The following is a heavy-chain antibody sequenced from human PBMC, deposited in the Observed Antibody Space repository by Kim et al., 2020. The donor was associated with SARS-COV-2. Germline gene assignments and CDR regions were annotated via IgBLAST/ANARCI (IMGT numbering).Heavy chain of an antibody. CDR2: INPNSGGT. Sequence: ASVKVSCKASGYTFTGYYMHWVRQAPGQGLEWMGRINPNSGGTNYAQKFQGRVTMTRDTSISTAYMELSRLRSDDTAVYYCARVKSQLLWFGEYHQGDAFDIWGQGTMVTVSS. V-gene: IGHV1-2*06. CDR3: ARVKSQLLWFGEYHQGDAFDI. CDR1: GYTFTGYY. J-gene: IGHJ3*02. D-gene: IGHD3-10*01.